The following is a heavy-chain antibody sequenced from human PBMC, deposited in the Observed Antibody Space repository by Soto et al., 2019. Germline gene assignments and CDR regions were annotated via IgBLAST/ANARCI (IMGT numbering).Heavy chain of an antibody. CDR2: IYYSGST. D-gene: IGHD2-15*01. Sequence: QVQLQESGPGLVKPSETLSLTCTVSGGSISSYYWSWIRQPPGKGLECIGYIYYSGSTNYNPSLKRRVTISRDASMIQSSLKLSSVTAADTAVYYCARRWGRTFDSWGQGALVTVSS. CDR1: GGSISSYY. V-gene: IGHV4-59*08. J-gene: IGHJ4*02. CDR3: ARRWGRTFDS.